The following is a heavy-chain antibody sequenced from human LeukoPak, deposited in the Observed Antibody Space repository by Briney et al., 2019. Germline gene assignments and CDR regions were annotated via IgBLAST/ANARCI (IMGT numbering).Heavy chain of an antibody. Sequence: ASMKVSCKTSGYTFTSYGISWVRQAPGQGLEWMGWISADNGKTNYAQKLQGRVTMTADTSTSTAYMDLRSLRSDDTAVYYCAREMPAAAGSDAFDIWGQGTMVTVSS. D-gene: IGHD6-13*01. CDR1: GYTFTSYG. CDR3: AREMPAAAGSDAFDI. V-gene: IGHV1-18*01. CDR2: ISADNGKT. J-gene: IGHJ3*02.